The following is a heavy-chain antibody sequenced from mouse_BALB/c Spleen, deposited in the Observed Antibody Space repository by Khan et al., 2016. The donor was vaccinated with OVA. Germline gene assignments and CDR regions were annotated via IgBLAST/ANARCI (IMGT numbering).Heavy chain of an antibody. Sequence: QVQLQQSGPELVKPGASVKMSCKASGYRFTDYVISWVKQRTGQGLEWIGEIYPGSGTTYYDEKFKGKATLTADTSSNTAYMQFSSLTSEGSAVYFCARSYDDGGDCLVYWGQGTLVTVSA. CDR1: GYRFTDYV. CDR3: ARSYDDGGDCLVY. V-gene: IGHV1-81*01. J-gene: IGHJ3*01. D-gene: IGHD2-4*01. CDR2: IYPGSGTT.